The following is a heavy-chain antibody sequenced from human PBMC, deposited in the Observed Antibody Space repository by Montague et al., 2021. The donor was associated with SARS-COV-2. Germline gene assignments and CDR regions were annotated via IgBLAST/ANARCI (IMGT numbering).Heavy chain of an antibody. CDR2: IESKIVGGTI. D-gene: IGHD1-26*01. J-gene: IGHJ4*02. CDR3: TTYASGSPAY. Sequence: SLRLSCAASGFTVTDTYMTWVRQAPGKGLEWVGRIESKIVGGTIDYAAPVKDRFTISKDDSRNTLYLQMDSLKTDDTAVYYCTTYASGSPAYWGQGTLVTVSS. V-gene: IGHV3-15*04. CDR1: GFTVTDTY.